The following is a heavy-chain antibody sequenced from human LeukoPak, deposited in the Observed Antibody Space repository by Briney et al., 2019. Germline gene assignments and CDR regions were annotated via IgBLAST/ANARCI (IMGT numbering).Heavy chain of an antibody. CDR3: ARVAYVDIVATTKYYYGMDV. CDR2: IIPIFGTA. Sequence: SVKVSCTASGGTFSSYAISWVRQAPGQGLEWMGGIIPIFGTANYAQKFQGRVTITADESTSTAYMELSSLRSEDTAVYYCARVAYVDIVATTKYYYGMDVWGQGTTVTVSS. D-gene: IGHD5-12*01. CDR1: GGTFSSYA. V-gene: IGHV1-69*13. J-gene: IGHJ6*02.